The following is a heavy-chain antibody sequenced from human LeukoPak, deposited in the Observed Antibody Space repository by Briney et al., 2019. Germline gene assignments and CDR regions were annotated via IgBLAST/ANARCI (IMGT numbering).Heavy chain of an antibody. Sequence: SETLSLTCAVYGGSFSGYYWSWIRQPPGKXXXXXXEINHSGSTNYNPSLKSRVTISVDTSKNQFSLKLSSVTAADTAVYYCARGPGYYDSSGYRYWGQGTLVTVSS. CDR3: ARGPGYYDSSGYRY. CDR2: INHSGST. CDR1: GGSFSGYY. V-gene: IGHV4-34*01. J-gene: IGHJ4*02. D-gene: IGHD3-22*01.